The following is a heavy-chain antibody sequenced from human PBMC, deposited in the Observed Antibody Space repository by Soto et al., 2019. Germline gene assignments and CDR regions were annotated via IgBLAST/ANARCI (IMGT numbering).Heavy chain of an antibody. Sequence: PSETLFLTCTVSGGSISSSSYYWGWIRQPPGKGLEWIGSIYYSGSTYYNPSIKNRVTISVDTSKNQFSLKLSSVTAADTAVYYCAKGGSGSYSNAFDIWGQGTMVT. CDR3: AKGGSGSYSNAFDI. CDR2: IYYSGST. CDR1: GGSISSSSYY. J-gene: IGHJ3*02. D-gene: IGHD3-10*01. V-gene: IGHV4-39*01.